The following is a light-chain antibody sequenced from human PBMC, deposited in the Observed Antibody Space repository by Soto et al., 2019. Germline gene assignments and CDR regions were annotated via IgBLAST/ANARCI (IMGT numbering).Light chain of an antibody. J-gene: IGKJ2*01. CDR1: QRVLYTPNNKNY. CDR2: WAS. CDR3: HQYYTTPYT. V-gene: IGKV4-1*01. Sequence: DIVMTQSPDSLAVSLGERATINCKSSQRVLYTPNNKNYLAWYQQKPGQPPKLLIYWASTRESVVPDRFSGSGYGTDFTLTIRSLKAADVAVYVCHQYYTTPYTFGQGTKLAIK.